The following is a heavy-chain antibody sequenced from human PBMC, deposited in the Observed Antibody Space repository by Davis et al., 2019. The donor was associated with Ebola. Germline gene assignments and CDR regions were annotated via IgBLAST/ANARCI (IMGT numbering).Heavy chain of an antibody. D-gene: IGHD5/OR15-5a*01. CDR1: GFTFSSYA. CDR2: ISGSGGST. CDR3: ARGVPPGH. V-gene: IGHV3-23*01. Sequence: GESLKISCAASGFTFSSYAMSWVRQAPGKGLEWVSAISGSGGSTYYADSVKGRFSFSRDNSKNSLYLQMNSLRAEDTAVYYCARGVPPGHWGQGTLVAVSS. J-gene: IGHJ4*02.